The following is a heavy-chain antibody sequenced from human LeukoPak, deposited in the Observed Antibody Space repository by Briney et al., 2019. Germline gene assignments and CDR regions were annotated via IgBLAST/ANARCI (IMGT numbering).Heavy chain of an antibody. V-gene: IGHV4-34*01. CDR1: GGSFSGYY. CDR2: INHSGST. Sequence: SETLSLTCAVYGGSFSGYYWSWIRQPPGKGLEWIGEINHSGSTNYNPSLKSRVTISVDTSKNQFSLKLSSVTAADTAVYYCARDRRYYDSSGHDLSKYYFDYWGQGTLVTVSS. CDR3: ARDRRYYDSSGHDLSKYYFDY. J-gene: IGHJ4*02. D-gene: IGHD3-22*01.